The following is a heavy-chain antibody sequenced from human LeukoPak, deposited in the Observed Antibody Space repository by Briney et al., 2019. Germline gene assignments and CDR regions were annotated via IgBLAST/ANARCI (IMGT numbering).Heavy chain of an antibody. Sequence: GGSLRLSCAASGFTFSSYWMHWVRQAPGKGLVWVSRINTDGSSTSYADSVKGRFTISRDNAKNTLYLQMNSLRAEDTAVYYCARAENSGYDYGGPDYWGQGTLVTVSP. CDR3: ARAENSGYDYGGPDY. D-gene: IGHD5-12*01. CDR1: GFTFSSYW. CDR2: INTDGSST. J-gene: IGHJ4*02. V-gene: IGHV3-74*01.